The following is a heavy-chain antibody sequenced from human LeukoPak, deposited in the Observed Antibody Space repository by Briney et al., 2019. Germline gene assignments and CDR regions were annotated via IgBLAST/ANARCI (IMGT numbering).Heavy chain of an antibody. V-gene: IGHV3-23*01. CDR2: ISGSGGST. CDR3: AKDEGRGYRGGNLDY. D-gene: IGHD3-16*01. J-gene: IGHJ4*02. Sequence: TGGSLRLSCAASGFTFSSYAMSWVRQAPGKGLEWVSAISGSGGSTYYADSVKGRFTISRDNSKNTLYLQMNSLRAEDTAVYYCAKDEGRGYRGGNLDYWGQGTLVTVSS. CDR1: GFTFSSYA.